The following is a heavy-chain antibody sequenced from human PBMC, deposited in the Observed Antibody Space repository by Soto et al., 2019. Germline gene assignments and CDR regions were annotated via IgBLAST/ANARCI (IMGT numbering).Heavy chain of an antibody. J-gene: IGHJ4*02. CDR3: ARVTRVPGYDFWSGSAFDY. Sequence: ASVKVSCKASGYTFTSYAMHWVRQAPGQRLEWMGWINAGNGNTKYSQKFQGRVTITRDTSASTAYMELSSLRSEDTAVYYCARVTRVPGYDFWSGSAFDYWGQRTLVTVSS. CDR1: GYTFTSYA. CDR2: INAGNGNT. V-gene: IGHV1-3*01. D-gene: IGHD3-3*01.